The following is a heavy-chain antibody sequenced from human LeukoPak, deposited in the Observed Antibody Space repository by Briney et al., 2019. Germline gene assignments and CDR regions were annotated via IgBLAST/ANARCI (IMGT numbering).Heavy chain of an antibody. Sequence: SETLSLTCTVSGGSINSYYWSWIRQPPGKGLEWIGYIYDSGSTNYNPSLKSRVTISVDTSKNQFSLKLSSVTAPDTAVYYCARHPPFSYYYYYMDVWGKGTTVTISS. CDR3: ARHPPFSYYYYYMDV. CDR1: GGSINSYY. V-gene: IGHV4-59*08. J-gene: IGHJ6*03. CDR2: IYDSGST.